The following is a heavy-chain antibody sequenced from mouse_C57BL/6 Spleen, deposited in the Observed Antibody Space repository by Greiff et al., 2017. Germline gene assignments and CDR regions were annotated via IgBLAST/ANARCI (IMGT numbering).Heavy chain of an antibody. CDR3: ARSGRAGFAY. CDR1: GYTFTSYW. V-gene: IGHV1-61*01. J-gene: IGHJ3*01. Sequence: QVQLQQPGAELVRPGSSVKLSCKASGYTFTSYWLDWVKQRPGQGLEWIGNIYPSDSETHYNQKFKDKATLTVDKSSSTADMQLSSLTSEVSAVYYCARSGRAGFAYWGQGTLVTVSA. D-gene: IGHD3-1*01. CDR2: IYPSDSET.